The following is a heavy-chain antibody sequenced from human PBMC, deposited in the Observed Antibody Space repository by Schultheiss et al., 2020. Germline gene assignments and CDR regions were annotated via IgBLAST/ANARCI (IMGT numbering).Heavy chain of an antibody. J-gene: IGHJ6*04. CDR3: ARDGTLMDV. CDR2: IYYSGST. Sequence: SETLSLTCTVSGGSISSGDYYWSWIRQPPGKGLGWIGYIYYSGSTYYNPSLKSRVTISVDTSKNQFSLELISVTAADTAVYYCARDGTLMDVWGKGTTVTVSS. D-gene: IGHD1-26*01. V-gene: IGHV4-30-4*01. CDR1: GGSISSGDYY.